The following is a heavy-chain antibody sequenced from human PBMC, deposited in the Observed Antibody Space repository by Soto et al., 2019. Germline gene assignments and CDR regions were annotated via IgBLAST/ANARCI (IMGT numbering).Heavy chain of an antibody. CDR2: INPTGGST. CDR3: ARDLAAGDL. V-gene: IGHV1-46*01. Sequence: QAHLVQSGAEVRKPGASVKVSCKTSGYRFTTCYIHWVRQAPGHGLEWMAIINPTGGSTNYAQKFRGRITLTMDTSTSTVYMELSSLRSEDTAVYYCARDLAAGDLWGQGTLVTVSS. J-gene: IGHJ4*02. D-gene: IGHD2-21*01. CDR1: GYRFTTCY.